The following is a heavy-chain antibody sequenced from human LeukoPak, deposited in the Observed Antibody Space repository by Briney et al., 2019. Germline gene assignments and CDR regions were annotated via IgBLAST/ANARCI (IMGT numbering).Heavy chain of an antibody. CDR1: GGSFSGYY. D-gene: IGHD3-22*01. V-gene: IGHV4-34*01. J-gene: IGHJ4*02. CDR2: INHSGST. Sequence: ASETLSLTCAVYGGSFSGYYWSWIRQPPGKGLEWIGEINHSGSTNYNPSLKSRVTISVDTSKNQFSLKLSSVTAADTAVYYCARVMDSSGYPLDYWGQGTLVTVSS. CDR3: ARVMDSSGYPLDY.